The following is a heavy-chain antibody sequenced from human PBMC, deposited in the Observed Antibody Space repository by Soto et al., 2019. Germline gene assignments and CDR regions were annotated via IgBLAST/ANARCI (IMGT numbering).Heavy chain of an antibody. J-gene: IGHJ5*02. V-gene: IGHV4-4*09. CDR2: IYHSGST. CDR3: AREWQCGGDCLFGWFDP. Sequence: PSETLSLTCTVSGDSIRSYYWSWIRQPPGKGLEWIGYIYHSGSTYYNPSLKSRVTISVDTSKNQFSLKLSSVTAADTAVYYCAREWQCGGDCLFGWFDPWGQGTLVTVSS. D-gene: IGHD2-21*02. CDR1: GDSIRSYY.